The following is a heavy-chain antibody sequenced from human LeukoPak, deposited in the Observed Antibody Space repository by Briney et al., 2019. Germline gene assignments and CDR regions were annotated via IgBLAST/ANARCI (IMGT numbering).Heavy chain of an antibody. CDR1: GYTFTSYD. Sequence: ASVKVSCKASGYTFTSYDFNWVRQATGQRPEWMGWMSPNSGDTGYAQKFQDRVTMTRNTSISTAYMELSSLRPDDTAVYYCARGPPNWGYDYWGQGTLVTVSS. V-gene: IGHV1-8*01. CDR2: MSPNSGDT. CDR3: ARGPPNWGYDY. D-gene: IGHD7-27*01. J-gene: IGHJ4*02.